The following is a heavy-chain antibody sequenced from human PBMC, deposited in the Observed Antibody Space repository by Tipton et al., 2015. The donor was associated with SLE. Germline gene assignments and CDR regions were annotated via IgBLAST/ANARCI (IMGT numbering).Heavy chain of an antibody. CDR2: ISSSSNYI. Sequence: GSLRLSCAASGFTFSTYTFHWVRQAPGKGLEWVSSISSSSNYIYQTDSLKGRFTISRDNAKNSLYLQMNSLRTEDTAVYYCATWYSPFDLWGRGTLVTVSS. D-gene: IGHD1-1*01. V-gene: IGHV3-21*01. J-gene: IGHJ2*01. CDR1: GFTFSTYT. CDR3: ATWYSPFDL.